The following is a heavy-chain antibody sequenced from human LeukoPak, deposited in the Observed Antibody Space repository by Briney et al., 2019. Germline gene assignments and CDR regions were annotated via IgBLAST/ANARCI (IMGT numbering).Heavy chain of an antibody. V-gene: IGHV1-2*02. J-gene: IGHJ6*02. CDR2: INPNSGGT. Sequence: ASVKVSCKASGYTFTGYYMHRVRQAPGQGLEWMGWINPNSGGTNYAQKFQGRVTMTRDTSISTAYMELSRLRSDDTAVYYCARGDYCSSTSCYGSDYYYYGMDVWGQGTTVTVSS. D-gene: IGHD2-2*01. CDR1: GYTFTGYY. CDR3: ARGDYCSSTSCYGSDYYYYGMDV.